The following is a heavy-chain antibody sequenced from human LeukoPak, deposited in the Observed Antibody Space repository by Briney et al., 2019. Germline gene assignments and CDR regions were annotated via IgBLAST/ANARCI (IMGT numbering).Heavy chain of an antibody. CDR1: GGSISSYY. CDR3: ARQSYTAYYYYGMDV. V-gene: IGHV4-59*08. CDR2: IYYSGST. J-gene: IGHJ6*02. Sequence: SETLSLTCTVSGGSISSYYWNWIRQPPGKGLEWIGYIYYSGSTNYNPSLKSRVTISVDTSKNQFSLKLSSVTAADTAVYYCARQSYTAYYYYGMDVWGQGTTVTVSS. D-gene: IGHD3-10*01.